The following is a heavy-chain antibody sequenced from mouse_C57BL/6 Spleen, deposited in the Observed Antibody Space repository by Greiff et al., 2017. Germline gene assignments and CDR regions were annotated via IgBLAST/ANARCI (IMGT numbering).Heavy chain of an antibody. D-gene: IGHD3-3*01. CDR2: IYPGSGST. V-gene: IGHV1-55*01. Sequence: QVHVKQPGAELVKPGASVKMSCKASGYTFTSYWITWVKQRPGQGLEWIGDIYPGSGSTNYNEKFKSKATLTVDTSSSTAYMQLSSLTSEDSAVYYCARGTDYFDYWGQGTTLTVSS. CDR1: GYTFTSYW. CDR3: ARGTDYFDY. J-gene: IGHJ2*01.